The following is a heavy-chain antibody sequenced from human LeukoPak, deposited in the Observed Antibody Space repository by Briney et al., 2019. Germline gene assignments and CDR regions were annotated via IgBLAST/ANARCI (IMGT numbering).Heavy chain of an antibody. V-gene: IGHV3-23*01. D-gene: IGHD6-19*01. Sequence: GGSLRLSCAASGFSFSSCAMSWVRQAPGKGLEWVSAISKSGDSTFYADSVKGRFTISRDNSQNTLYVQMNSLRAEDTAVYYCAKDQGYSSAWYSRDGFDMWGQGTMVTVSS. CDR3: AKDQGYSSAWYSRDGFDM. J-gene: IGHJ3*02. CDR1: GFSFSSCA. CDR2: ISKSGDST.